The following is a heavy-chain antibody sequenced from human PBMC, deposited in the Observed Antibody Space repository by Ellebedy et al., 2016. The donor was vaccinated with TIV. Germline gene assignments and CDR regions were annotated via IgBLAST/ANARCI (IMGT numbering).Heavy chain of an antibody. V-gene: IGHV4-30-4*02. J-gene: IGHJ5*02. Sequence: SETLSLTCTVSGGSISSGDYYWSWIRQPPGKGLEWIGYIYYSGSTYYNPSLKSRVTISVDTSKNQFSLKLSSVTAADTAMYYCARAFYSNFGLDPWGQGTLVTVSS. CDR2: IYYSGST. D-gene: IGHD4-11*01. CDR1: GGSISSGDYY. CDR3: ARAFYSNFGLDP.